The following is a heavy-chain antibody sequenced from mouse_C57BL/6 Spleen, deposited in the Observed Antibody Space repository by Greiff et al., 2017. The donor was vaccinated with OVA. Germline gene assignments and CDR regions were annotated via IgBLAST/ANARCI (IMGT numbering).Heavy chain of an antibody. Sequence: VQLQASGPELVKPGASVKISCKASGYAFSSSWMNWVKQRPGKGLEWIGRIYPGDGDTNYNGKFKGKATLTADKSSSTAYMQLSSLTSEDSAVYFCAPIYYDYTWFAYWGQGTLVTVSA. CDR2: IYPGDGDT. J-gene: IGHJ3*01. V-gene: IGHV1-82*01. CDR1: GYAFSSSW. CDR3: APIYYDYTWFAY. D-gene: IGHD2-4*01.